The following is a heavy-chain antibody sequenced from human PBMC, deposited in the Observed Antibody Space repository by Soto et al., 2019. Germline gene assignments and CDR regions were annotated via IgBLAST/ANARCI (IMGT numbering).Heavy chain of an antibody. V-gene: IGHV1-18*01. CDR1: GYSFSSYA. Sequence: QIQLVQSGGEVKKPGASVKVSCRASGYSFSSYAISWVRQAPGQGLEWVGWVSAYNGNTNLAQRFQGRVTMTTDISTSTAYMELRXLXSXXXXXXXXXXXXXXXXTGEMVYFDFWGQGTLVTVSS. J-gene: IGHJ4*02. CDR2: VSAYNGNT. D-gene: IGHD1-1*01. CDR3: XXXXXXXXTGEMVYFDF.